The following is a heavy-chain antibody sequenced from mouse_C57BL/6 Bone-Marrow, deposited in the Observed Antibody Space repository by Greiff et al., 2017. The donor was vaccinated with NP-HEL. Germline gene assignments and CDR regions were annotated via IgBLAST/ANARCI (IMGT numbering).Heavy chain of an antibody. CDR2: IYPGSGST. Sequence: VQLQQPGAELVKPGASVKMSCKASGYTFTSYWITWVKQRPGQGLEWIGDIYPGSGSTNYNEKFKSKATLTVDTSSSTAYMQLSSLTSEDSAVYYCARWGDGYWYFDVWGTGTTVTVSS. CDR1: GYTFTSYW. J-gene: IGHJ1*03. D-gene: IGHD2-3*01. V-gene: IGHV1-55*01. CDR3: ARWGDGYWYFDV.